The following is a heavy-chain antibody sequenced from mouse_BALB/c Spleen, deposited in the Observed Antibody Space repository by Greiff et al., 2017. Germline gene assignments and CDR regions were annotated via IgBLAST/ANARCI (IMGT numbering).Heavy chain of an antibody. CDR2: IYWDDDK. D-gene: IGHD1-1*01. V-gene: IGHV8-12*01. Sequence: ESGPGILQPSQTLSLTCSFSGFSLSTSGMGVSWIRQPSGKGLEWLAHIYWDDDKRYNPSLKSRLTISKDTSRNQVFLKITSVDTADTATYYCARYYYGSLDYWGQGTTLTVSS. CDR3: ARYYYGSLDY. CDR1: GFSLSTSGMG. J-gene: IGHJ2*01.